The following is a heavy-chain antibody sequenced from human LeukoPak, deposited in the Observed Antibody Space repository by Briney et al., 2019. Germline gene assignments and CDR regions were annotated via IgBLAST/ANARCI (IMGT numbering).Heavy chain of an antibody. CDR2: ISSSGSTI. CDR3: ARQYYHDSSGYPFDY. CDR1: GFTFSDYY. V-gene: IGHV3-11*01. D-gene: IGHD3-22*01. J-gene: IGHJ4*02. Sequence: GGSLRLSCAASGFTFSDYYMSWIRQAPGKGLEWVSYISSSGSTIYYADSVKGRFTISRDNAKNSLYLQMNSLRAEDTAVYYCARQYYHDSSGYPFDYWGQGTLVTVSS.